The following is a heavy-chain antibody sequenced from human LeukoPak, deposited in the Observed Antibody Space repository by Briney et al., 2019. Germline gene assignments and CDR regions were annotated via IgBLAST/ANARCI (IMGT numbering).Heavy chain of an antibody. Sequence: GRSLRLSCTASGFTFGDYAMSWVRQAPGKGLEWVGFIRSKAYGGTTEYAASVKGRFTISRDDSKSIAYLQMNSLKTEDTAVYYCTRNTAYYGSGSPPDYWGQGTLVTVSS. CDR2: IRSKAYGGTT. V-gene: IGHV3-49*04. D-gene: IGHD3-10*01. J-gene: IGHJ4*02. CDR3: TRNTAYYGSGSPPDY. CDR1: GFTFGDYA.